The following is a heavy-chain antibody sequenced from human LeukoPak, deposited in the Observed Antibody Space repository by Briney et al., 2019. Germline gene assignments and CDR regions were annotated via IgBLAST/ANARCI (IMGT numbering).Heavy chain of an antibody. CDR3: ARVSYYDSSGYFDY. J-gene: IGHJ4*02. Sequence: SVKVSCKASGFTFTSSAVQWVRQARGQRLEWIGWIVVGSGNTNYAQKFQERVTITRDMSTSTAYMELSSLRSDDTAVYYCARVSYYDSSGYFDYWGQGTLVTVSS. V-gene: IGHV1-58*01. D-gene: IGHD3-22*01. CDR2: IVVGSGNT. CDR1: GFTFTSSA.